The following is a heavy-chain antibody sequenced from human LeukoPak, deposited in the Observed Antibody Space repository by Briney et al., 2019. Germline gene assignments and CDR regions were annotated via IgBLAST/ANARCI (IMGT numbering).Heavy chain of an antibody. D-gene: IGHD6-13*01. CDR1: GGSFSGYY. CDR2: IYTSGST. V-gene: IGHV4-59*10. CDR3: ARVPLAAAGER. Sequence: KPSETLSLTCAVYGGSFSGYYWSWIRQPAGKGLEWIGRIYTSGSTNHNPSLKSRVTISVDTSKNQFSLKLSSVTAADTAVYYCARVPLAAAGERWGQGTLVTVSS. J-gene: IGHJ4*02.